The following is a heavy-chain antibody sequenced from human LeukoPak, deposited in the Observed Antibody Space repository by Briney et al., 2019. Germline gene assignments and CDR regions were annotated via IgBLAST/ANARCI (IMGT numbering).Heavy chain of an antibody. D-gene: IGHD3-22*01. CDR3: ASRSYDSSAYYFDY. Sequence: SETLSLTCAVSGGSISSSNWWSWVRPPPGKGLEWIGEIYHSGSTNYNPSLKSRVTISVDKSKNQFSLKLSSVTAADTAVYYCASRSYDSSAYYFDYWGQGTLVTVSS. J-gene: IGHJ4*02. CDR1: GGSISSSNW. V-gene: IGHV4-4*02. CDR2: IYHSGST.